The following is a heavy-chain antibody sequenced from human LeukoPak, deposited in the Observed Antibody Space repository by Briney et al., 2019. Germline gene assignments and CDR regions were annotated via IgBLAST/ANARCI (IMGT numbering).Heavy chain of an antibody. V-gene: IGHV1-69*13. J-gene: IGHJ4*02. Sequence: GASVKVSCKASGGTFSSYAISWVRQAPGQGLEWMGGIIPIFGTANYAQKFQGRVTITADESTSTAYMELSSLRSEDTAVYYCARAGRFSVVVVAATLDYWGQGTLVTVSS. CDR3: ARAGRFSVVVVAATLDY. CDR1: GGTFSSYA. D-gene: IGHD2-15*01. CDR2: IIPIFGTA.